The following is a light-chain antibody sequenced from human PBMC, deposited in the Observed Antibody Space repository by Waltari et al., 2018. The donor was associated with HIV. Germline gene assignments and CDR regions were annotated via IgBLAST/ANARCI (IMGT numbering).Light chain of an antibody. CDR3: LLWDTTSDHPV. CDR2: DDG. J-gene: IGLJ3*02. V-gene: IGLV3-21*02. Sequence: SSVLTQPPSVSVAPGQTARITCGGDNLGSQSVHWYQQKPGQAPLLVVFDDGDRPSGLPERFSGSNSGNTATLSIGRVEAGEEADYCCLLWDTTSDHPVFVGGTRLTVL. CDR1: NLGSQS.